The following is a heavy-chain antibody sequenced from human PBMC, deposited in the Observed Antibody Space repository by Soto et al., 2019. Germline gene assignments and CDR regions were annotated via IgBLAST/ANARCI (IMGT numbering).Heavy chain of an antibody. Sequence: MKIPCKGSGYSFTSYWIGWVRQMPGKGLEGMGSVHPGNSGTKYSPSFQGQVTISADKSISTAYLQWSSLKASDTAMYYCARHRAVAGMPDYYYDMDVWGQGTTVTVSS. V-gene: IGHV5-51*01. J-gene: IGHJ6*02. CDR3: ARHRAVAGMPDYYYDMDV. CDR1: GYSFTSYW. CDR2: VHPGNSGT. D-gene: IGHD6-19*01.